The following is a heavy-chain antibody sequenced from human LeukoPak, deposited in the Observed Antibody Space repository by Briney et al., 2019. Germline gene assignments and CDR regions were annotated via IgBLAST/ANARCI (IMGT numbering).Heavy chain of an antibody. CDR3: ARDLAYCGGDCYPGGDY. Sequence: ASVKVSCKASGGTFSSYAISWVRQAPGQGLEWMGGIIPIFGTANYAQKFQGRVTITADKSTSTAYMELSSLRSEDTAVYYCARDLAYCGGDCYPGGDYWGQGTLVTVSS. V-gene: IGHV1-69*06. D-gene: IGHD2-21*02. CDR1: GGTFSSYA. CDR2: IIPIFGTA. J-gene: IGHJ4*02.